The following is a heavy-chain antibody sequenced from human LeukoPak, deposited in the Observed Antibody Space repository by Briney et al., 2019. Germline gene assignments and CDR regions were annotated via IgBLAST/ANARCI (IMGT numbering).Heavy chain of an antibody. CDR1: GFMFNTYN. V-gene: IGHV3-30*02. D-gene: IGHD6-19*01. J-gene: IGHJ4*02. CDR3: AKYSGSGWYAVDY. CDR2: IGHDARND. Sequence: GGSLRLSCAASGFMFNTYNMHWVRQAPGKGLEWVAFIGHDARNDHYVDSVKGRFTVSRDNSRNTLYLQMNSLRAEDTAVYYCAKYSGSGWYAVDYWGQGTLVTVSS.